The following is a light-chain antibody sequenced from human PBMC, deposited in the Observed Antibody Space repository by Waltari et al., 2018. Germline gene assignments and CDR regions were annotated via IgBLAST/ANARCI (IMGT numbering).Light chain of an antibody. J-gene: IGLJ1*01. CDR1: STGMRH. Sequence: SYVLTQPPSVSVAPGETATITCGGDSTGMRHVHWYQQRAGQAPRLVISYKTVRPSGSAERLSGSTSGTTSTLTIRRVEAGDEADYYCQVWDRSRDHVFGAGTKVTVL. CDR2: YKT. V-gene: IGLV3-21*04. CDR3: QVWDRSRDHV.